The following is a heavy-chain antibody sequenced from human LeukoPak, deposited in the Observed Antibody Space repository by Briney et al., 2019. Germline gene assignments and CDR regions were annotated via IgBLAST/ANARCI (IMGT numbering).Heavy chain of an antibody. V-gene: IGHV3-23*01. CDR3: AKGSRPGYSYGPREYYYYMDV. Sequence: PGGSLRLPCAASGFTLSSYEMNWVRQAPGKGLEWVSAISGSGGSTFYADSVKGRFTISRDNSKNTLYLQMNSLRAEDTAVYYCAKGSRPGYSYGPREYYYYMDVWGKGTTVTVSS. CDR2: ISGSGGST. J-gene: IGHJ6*03. CDR1: GFTLSSYE. D-gene: IGHD5-18*01.